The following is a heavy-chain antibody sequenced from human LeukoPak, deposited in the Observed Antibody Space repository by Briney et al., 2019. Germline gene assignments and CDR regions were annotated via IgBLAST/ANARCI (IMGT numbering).Heavy chain of an antibody. CDR2: IYYSGST. J-gene: IGHJ4*02. CDR3: AREGGPYRPLDY. Sequence: SETLSLTCTVSGGSISSYYWSWIRQPPGKGLEWIAYIYYSGSTNYNPSLKSRVTISVDTSENHISLQLTSVTAADTAVYYCAREGGPYRPLDYSGQGTLVTVSS. CDR1: GGSISSYY. V-gene: IGHV4-59*12.